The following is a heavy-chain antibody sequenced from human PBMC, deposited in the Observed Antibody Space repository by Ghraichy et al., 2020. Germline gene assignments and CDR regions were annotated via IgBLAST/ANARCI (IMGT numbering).Heavy chain of an antibody. V-gene: IGHV3-23*01. CDR1: GFTFSSHA. CDR2: ISGSGVST. CDR3: AKESERARIVGATGPTSMDG. Sequence: GESLNISCAASGFTFSSHAMSWVRQAPGKGLEWVSTISGSGVSTYYADSVKGRFTISRDNSKNPQYLQMNSLRAEDTAGYYWAKESERARIVGATGPTSMDGWRQGNTVTVS. J-gene: IGHJ6*02. D-gene: IGHD1-26*01.